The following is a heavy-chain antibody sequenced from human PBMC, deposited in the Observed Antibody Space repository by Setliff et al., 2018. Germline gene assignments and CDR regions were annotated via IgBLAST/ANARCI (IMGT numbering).Heavy chain of an antibody. Sequence: ASETLSLTCAASGGTFSYYYWTWIRQSPGKGLEWIGEINHTGSTKYNPSLQSRLTISVDTSTNQFSLTLSSVTAADTAVYYCARLPNYVWGKGATVTVSS. D-gene: IGHD2-8*01. CDR2: INHTGST. V-gene: IGHV4-34*01. CDR3: ARLPNYV. J-gene: IGHJ6*04. CDR1: GGTFSYYY.